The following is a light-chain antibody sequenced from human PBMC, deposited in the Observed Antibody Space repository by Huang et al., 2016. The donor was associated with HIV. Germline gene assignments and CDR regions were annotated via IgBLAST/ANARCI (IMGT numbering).Light chain of an antibody. CDR3: QQYYYTPLT. Sequence: DIVMTQSPDSLTVSLGARATINCKSSRCLFYRSNNKNYLAWYRQKQGQPPKLLSDWASTRESGVPDRFRGSGSGTDFTLTISSPQAEDVAIYYCQQYYYTPLTFGQGTKLEIK. CDR2: WAS. CDR1: RCLFYRSNNKNY. J-gene: IGKJ2*01. V-gene: IGKV4-1*01.